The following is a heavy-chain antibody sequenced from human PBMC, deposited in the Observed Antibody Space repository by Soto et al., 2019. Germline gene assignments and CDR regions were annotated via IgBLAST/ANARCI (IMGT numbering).Heavy chain of an antibody. CDR2: INPATGAA. CDR1: GYPVTAYY. Sequence: QLHLVQSGAVVKKPGASVTVSCSASGYPVTAYYMHWVRQAPGRGLEWMGGINPATGAAKYTQAFPGRVTMTRDTSTSTVFMELSGLTSEDPAVFYCARGGGVGVAGSAAFDMWGQGTVVTVSS. J-gene: IGHJ3*02. CDR3: ARGGGVGVAGSAAFDM. D-gene: IGHD3-3*01. V-gene: IGHV1-2*02.